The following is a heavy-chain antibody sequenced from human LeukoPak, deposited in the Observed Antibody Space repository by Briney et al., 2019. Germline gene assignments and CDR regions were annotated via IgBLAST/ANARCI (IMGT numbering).Heavy chain of an antibody. Sequence: GASVKVSCKASGYTFTSYYMHWVRQAPGQGLEWMEWITAYNGYTTYAQKLQGRVTMTTDTSTNTAYMELRSLKSDDTAVYYCARGDCSGGSCYLPEYLQHWGQGTLVTVSS. J-gene: IGHJ1*01. CDR3: ARGDCSGGSCYLPEYLQH. CDR1: GYTFTSYY. CDR2: ITAYNGYT. D-gene: IGHD2-15*01. V-gene: IGHV1-18*04.